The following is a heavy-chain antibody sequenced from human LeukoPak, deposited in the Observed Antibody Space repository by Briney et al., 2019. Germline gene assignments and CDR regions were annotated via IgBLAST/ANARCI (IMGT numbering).Heavy chain of an antibody. CDR3: AKGDYFDY. J-gene: IGHJ4*02. V-gene: IGHV3-30*18. CDR1: GFTFSSYG. CDR2: ISYDGSNK. Sequence: GGSLRLSCAASGFTFSSYGMHWVRQAPGKGLEWVAVISYDGSNKYYADSVKGRFTISRDNSKNTLYPQMNSLRAEDTAVYYCAKGDYFDYWGQGTLVTVSS.